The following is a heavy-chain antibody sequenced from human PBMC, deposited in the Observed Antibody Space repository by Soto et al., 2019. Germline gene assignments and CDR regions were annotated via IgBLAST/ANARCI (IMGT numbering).Heavy chain of an antibody. D-gene: IGHD4-17*01. V-gene: IGHV3-48*01. J-gene: IGHJ4*02. CDR3: ARDPYGYYFDY. CDR2: ISNSSSTI. CDR1: GFTFSSYS. Sequence: GGSLRLSCAASGFTFSSYSMNWVRQAPGKGLEWVSYISNSSSTIYYADSVKGRFTISRENAKNSLYLQMNSLRAEDTAVYYCARDPYGYYFDYWGQGTLVTVSS.